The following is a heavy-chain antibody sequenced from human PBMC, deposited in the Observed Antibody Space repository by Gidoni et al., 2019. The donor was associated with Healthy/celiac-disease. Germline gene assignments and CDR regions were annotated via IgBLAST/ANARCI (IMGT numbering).Heavy chain of an antibody. CDR3: ARDPCSSTSCYSGDY. CDR2: ISSSSSTI. V-gene: IGHV3-48*02. J-gene: IGHJ4*02. Sequence: EVQLVESGGGLVQPGGSLRLSCAASGFTFSRYSMNWVRQAPGKGVDWFSYISSSSSTIYYADSVKGRFTISRDNAKNSLYLQMNSLRDEDTAVYYCARDPCSSTSCYSGDYWGQGTLVTVSS. CDR1: GFTFSRYS. D-gene: IGHD2-2*02.